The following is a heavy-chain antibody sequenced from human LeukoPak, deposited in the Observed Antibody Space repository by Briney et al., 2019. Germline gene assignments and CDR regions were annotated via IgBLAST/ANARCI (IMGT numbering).Heavy chain of an antibody. J-gene: IGHJ4*02. Sequence: GGALLLCCSAPVHHFLNYVRKRVRQAPGKGLEVVSHISSSGSNIYNADSVKGRFTISRDNAKNTLYLQMNSLRAEDTAVYYCARKWLVIDYWGQGTLVTVSS. CDR2: ISSSGSNI. D-gene: IGHD6-19*01. V-gene: IGHV3-48*03. CDR1: VHHFLNYV. CDR3: ARKWLVIDY.